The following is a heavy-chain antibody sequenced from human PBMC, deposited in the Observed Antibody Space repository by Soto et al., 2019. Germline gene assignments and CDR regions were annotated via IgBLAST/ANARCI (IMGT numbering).Heavy chain of an antibody. CDR2: IYPSGRA. Sequence: QVQLQESGPRLVTPSETLTLTCSLSGGSITNHYWGWIRQPPGKGLEFIGRIYPSGRAHYNPSLQSRVTMSADTSKNQFSLKVNSVTAADTAIYYCARDYDVNTAVDYWYFDLWGRGTLVTVSS. CDR1: GGSITNHY. CDR3: ARDYDVNTAVDYWYFDL. J-gene: IGHJ2*01. D-gene: IGHD5-18*01. V-gene: IGHV4-4*07.